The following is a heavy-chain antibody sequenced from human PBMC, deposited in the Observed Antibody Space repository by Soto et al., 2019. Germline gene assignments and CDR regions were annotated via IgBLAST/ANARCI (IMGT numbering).Heavy chain of an antibody. CDR1: GITFTSSA. CDR3: AAHITGTTERSC. Sequence: SVKVSCKASGITFTSSAVQWVRQARGQRLEWIGWIVVGSGNTNYAQKFQERVTITRDMSTSTAYMELSSLRSEDTAVYYCAAHITGTTERSCWGQGTMVTVSS. J-gene: IGHJ4*02. V-gene: IGHV1-58*01. CDR2: IVVGSGNT. D-gene: IGHD1-7*01.